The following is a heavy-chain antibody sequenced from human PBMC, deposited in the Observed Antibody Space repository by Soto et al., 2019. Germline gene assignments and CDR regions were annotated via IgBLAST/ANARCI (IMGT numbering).Heavy chain of an antibody. J-gene: IGHJ5*02. CDR3: AKDRVSSSWYGVNWFDP. CDR1: GFTFSSYA. CDR2: ISGSGGRT. D-gene: IGHD6-13*01. Sequence: GGSLRLSCAASGFTFSSYAMSWVRQAPGKGLEWVSAISGSGGRTYYADSVKGRFTISRDNSKNTLYLQMNSLRAEDTAVYYCAKDRVSSSWYGVNWFDPWGQGTLVTVSS. V-gene: IGHV3-23*01.